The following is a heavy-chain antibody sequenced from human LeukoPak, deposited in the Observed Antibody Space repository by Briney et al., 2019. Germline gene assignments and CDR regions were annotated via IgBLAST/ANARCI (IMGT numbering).Heavy chain of an antibody. D-gene: IGHD3-3*01. Sequence: PGGSLRLPCAASGFTFSSYGMHWVRQAPGKGLEWVAFIRYDGSNKYYTDSVKGRFTISRDNSKNTLYLQMNSLRAEDTAVYYCAKAGSRYDFWSGYDDAFDIWGQGTMVTVSS. V-gene: IGHV3-30*02. CDR2: IRYDGSNK. CDR3: AKAGSRYDFWSGYDDAFDI. J-gene: IGHJ3*02. CDR1: GFTFSSYG.